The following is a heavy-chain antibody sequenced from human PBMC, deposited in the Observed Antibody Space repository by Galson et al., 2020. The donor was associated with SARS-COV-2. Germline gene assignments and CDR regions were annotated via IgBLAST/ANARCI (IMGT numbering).Heavy chain of an antibody. Sequence: ETGGSLRLSCAASGFTFSSYAMHWVRQAPGKGLEWVAVISYDGSNKYCADSVTGRFTISRDNSKNTLYLQMNSLRAEDTAVYYCARPYSGSYLYYFDYWGQGTLVTVSS. CDR3: ARPYSGSYLYYFDY. CDR1: GFTFSSYA. D-gene: IGHD1-26*01. V-gene: IGHV3-30-3*01. J-gene: IGHJ4*02. CDR2: ISYDGSNK.